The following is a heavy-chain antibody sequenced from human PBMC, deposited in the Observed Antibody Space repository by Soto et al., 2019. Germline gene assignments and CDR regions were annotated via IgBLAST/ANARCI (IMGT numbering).Heavy chain of an antibody. D-gene: IGHD2-2*01. Sequence: GGSLRLSCAASGFTFSNFWMSWVRQTPGKGLEWVANIKQDGSEKFYVGSVKGRFTISRDNAKNSLYLQMNSLRAEDTAVYYCAKTGTSTNFDPWGQGALVTVSS. V-gene: IGHV3-7*01. CDR2: IKQDGSEK. CDR3: AKTGTSTNFDP. J-gene: IGHJ5*02. CDR1: GFTFSNFW.